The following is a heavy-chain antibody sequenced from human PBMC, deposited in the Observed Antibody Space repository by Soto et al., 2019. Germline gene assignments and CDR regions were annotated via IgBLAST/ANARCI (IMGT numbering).Heavy chain of an antibody. V-gene: IGHV3-30-3*01. J-gene: IGHJ3*02. Sequence: QVQLVESGGGVVQPGRSLRLSCAASGFTFGAYTMHWVRQPPGKGLEWVAVISYDGNNERYTDPVRGRFTVSRDNSKSTLYLQMNSLKSEDTAVYYCARDGYSGRSDGFDNWGQGTMVTVSS. CDR2: ISYDGNNE. D-gene: IGHD1-26*01. CDR1: GFTFGAYT. CDR3: ARDGYSGRSDGFDN.